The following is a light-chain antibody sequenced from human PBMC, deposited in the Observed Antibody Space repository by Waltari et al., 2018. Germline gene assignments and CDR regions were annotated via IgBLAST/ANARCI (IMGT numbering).Light chain of an antibody. V-gene: IGLV3-1*01. CDR1: NLGDKY. CDR2: QDS. J-gene: IGLJ2*01. CDR3: QAWDSSTAVV. Sequence: SYELTQPPSVSVSPGQTASSTCSGANLGDKYACWYQQRPGQSPVLVIYQDSKRPTGIPERFSGSNSGNTATLTISGTQAMDEADYYCQAWDSSTAVVFGGGTKLTVL.